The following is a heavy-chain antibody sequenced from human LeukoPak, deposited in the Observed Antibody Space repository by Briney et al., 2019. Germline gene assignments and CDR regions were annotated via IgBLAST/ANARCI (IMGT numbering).Heavy chain of an antibody. CDR3: ARAGDVLLWFGEFIVEGNFDY. CDR2: INPSGGST. J-gene: IGHJ4*02. Sequence: GASVTVSCKASGYTFTSYYMHWVRQAPGQGLEWMGIINPSGGSTSYAQKFQGRVTMTRDTSTSTVYMELSSLRSEDTAVYYCARAGDVLLWFGEFIVEGNFDYWGQGTLVTVSS. D-gene: IGHD3-10*01. V-gene: IGHV1-46*01. CDR1: GYTFTSYY.